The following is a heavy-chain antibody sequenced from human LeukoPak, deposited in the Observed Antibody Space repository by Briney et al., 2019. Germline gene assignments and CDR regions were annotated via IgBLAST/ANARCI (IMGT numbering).Heavy chain of an antibody. V-gene: IGHV3-21*04. J-gene: IGHJ3*02. CDR3: ARLGIITIFGVVSEAFDI. CDR1: GFTFSSYS. CDR2: ISSSSSYI. Sequence: GGSLRLSCAASGFTFSSYSMNWVRQAPGKGLEWVSFISSSSSYIYCADSVKGRFTISRDNAKNSLYLQMNSLRAEDMALYYCARLGIITIFGVVSEAFDIWGQGTMVTVSS. D-gene: IGHD3-3*01.